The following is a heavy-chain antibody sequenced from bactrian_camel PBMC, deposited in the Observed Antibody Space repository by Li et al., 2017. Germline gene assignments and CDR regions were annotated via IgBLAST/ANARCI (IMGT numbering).Heavy chain of an antibody. CDR2: IDSDRST. J-gene: IGHJ4*01. CDR3: AAFGSYGGGWCIGGEGWVGYEYNY. Sequence: HVQLVESGGGLVQPGGSLRLSCAAFLKPGFEATAFTGWFRQAPGKEREGVAAIDSDRSTSYADSVKGRFTISRDNAKNTLCLQMNSLKPEDTAMYYCAAFGSYGGGWCIGGEGWVGYEYNYWGQGTQVTVS. V-gene: IGHV3S53*01. D-gene: IGHD6*01. CDR1: LKPGFEATAF.